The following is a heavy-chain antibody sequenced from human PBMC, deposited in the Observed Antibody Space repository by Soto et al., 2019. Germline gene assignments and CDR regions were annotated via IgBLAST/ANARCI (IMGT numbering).Heavy chain of an antibody. CDR3: ARDERARQQLGRFDY. D-gene: IGHD6-13*01. CDR1: GFTFSSYG. J-gene: IGHJ4*02. Sequence: GSLRLSCAASGFTFSSYGMHWVRQAPGKGLEWVAVIWYDGSNKYYEDSVKGRFTISRDNSKNTLYLQMNSLRAEDTAVYYCARDERARQQLGRFDYWGQGTLVTVSS. CDR2: IWYDGSNK. V-gene: IGHV3-33*01.